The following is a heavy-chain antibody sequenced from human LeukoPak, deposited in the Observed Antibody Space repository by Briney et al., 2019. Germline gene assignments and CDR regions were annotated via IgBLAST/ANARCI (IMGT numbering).Heavy chain of an antibody. D-gene: IGHD3/OR15-3a*01. CDR2: ISPYNVDT. CDR1: GYDFTSHG. Sequence: ASVKVSCKPSGYDFTSHGIFWVRQAPGQGLEWMGWISPYNVDTKVGQTFQGRVTMTTDTPTTTAYMELRRLRFDDTAVYYCARVGLGIGWYSDLWGRGTLVTVFS. CDR3: ARVGLGIGWYSDL. V-gene: IGHV1-18*01. J-gene: IGHJ2*01.